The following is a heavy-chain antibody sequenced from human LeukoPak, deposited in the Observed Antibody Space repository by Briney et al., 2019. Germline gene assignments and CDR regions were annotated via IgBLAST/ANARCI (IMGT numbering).Heavy chain of an antibody. CDR1: GGSISDYF. CDR2: MSTSGNT. D-gene: IGHD3-16*01. V-gene: IGHV4-4*07. J-gene: IGHJ4*02. CDR3: ARANYIWGSYVY. Sequence: SETLSLTCIVSGGSISDYFWSWIRQPAGKGLEWIGHMSTSGNTNYNPSLRGRVTMSLDTSKNQFSLKVNPVTAADTAVYYCARANYIWGSYVYWGQGTLVTVSS.